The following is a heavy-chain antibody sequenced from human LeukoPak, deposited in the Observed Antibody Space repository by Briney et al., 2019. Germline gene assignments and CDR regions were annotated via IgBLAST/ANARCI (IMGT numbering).Heavy chain of an antibody. CDR3: ARDLGSGTLGGAFDI. CDR1: GFTFSSYS. V-gene: IGHV3-21*01. J-gene: IGHJ3*02. D-gene: IGHD3-10*01. Sequence: GGSLRLSCAASGFTFSSYSMNWVRQAPGKGLEWVSSISSSSSYIYYADSVKGRFTISRDNAKNSLYLQMNSLRAEDTAVYYCARDLGSGTLGGAFDIWGQGTMVTVSS. CDR2: ISSSSSYI.